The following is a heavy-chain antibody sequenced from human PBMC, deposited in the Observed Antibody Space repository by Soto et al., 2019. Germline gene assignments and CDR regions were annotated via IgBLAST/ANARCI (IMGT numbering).Heavy chain of an antibody. D-gene: IGHD3-22*01. CDR1: GGSFSNHA. CDR2: IIPLSGTT. Sequence: ASVKVSCKASGGSFSNHAVSWVRQAPGQGPEWMGGIIPLSGTTNYPQKFQGRVTITADESMTTAYMELSSLRYEDSAVYYCASGPDRSGFYLFDYWGQGTLVTVSS. J-gene: IGHJ4*02. CDR3: ASGPDRSGFYLFDY. V-gene: IGHV1-69*13.